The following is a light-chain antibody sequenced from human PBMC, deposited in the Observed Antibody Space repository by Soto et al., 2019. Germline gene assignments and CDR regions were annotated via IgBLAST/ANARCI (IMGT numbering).Light chain of an antibody. Sequence: QTVVTQEPSFSVSPGGTVTLTCGLNSGSVSASSHPSWYQQTPGQPPRTLVYSTNTRSSGVPDRFSGSILGNRAALTITGAQADDESDYYCVLYMRSGISVFGGGTKLTVL. J-gene: IGLJ2*01. V-gene: IGLV8-61*01. CDR2: STN. CDR3: VLYMRSGISV. CDR1: SGSVSASSH.